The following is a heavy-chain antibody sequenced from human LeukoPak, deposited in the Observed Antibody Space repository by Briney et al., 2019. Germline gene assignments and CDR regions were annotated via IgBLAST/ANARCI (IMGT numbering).Heavy chain of an antibody. CDR2: IYYSGST. V-gene: IGHV4-59*01. D-gene: IGHD3-10*01. CDR1: GGSISSYY. J-gene: IGHJ4*02. CDR3: ARMRFFGSGISDY. Sequence: SETLSLTCTVSGGSISSYYWSWIRQPPGKGLEWIGYIYYSGSTNYNPSLKSRVTISVDTSKNQFSLKLRSVTAADTAVYYCARMRFFGSGISDYWGQGTLVTVSS.